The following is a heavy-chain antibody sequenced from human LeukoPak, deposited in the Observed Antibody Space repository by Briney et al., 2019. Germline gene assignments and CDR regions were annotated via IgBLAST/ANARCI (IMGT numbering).Heavy chain of an antibody. Sequence: SETLSLTCAVYGGSFSGYYWSWIRQPPGNGLEWIGEINHSGSTNYNPSLKSRVTISVDTSKNQFSLKLSSVTAADTAVYHCARGHYYDSSGYYYWGQGTLVTVSS. CDR3: ARGHYYDSSGYYY. CDR1: GGSFSGYY. CDR2: INHSGST. D-gene: IGHD3-22*01. J-gene: IGHJ4*02. V-gene: IGHV4-34*01.